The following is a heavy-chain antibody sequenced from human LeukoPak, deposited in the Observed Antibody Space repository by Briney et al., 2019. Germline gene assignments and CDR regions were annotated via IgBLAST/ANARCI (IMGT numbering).Heavy chain of an antibody. Sequence: PSETLSLTCAVHNGSFSGYYWTWIRQAPGKGLEWIGEINNSGVTYYNPSLKSRVTISRGTSKIQFSLQLKSVSAADTAVYYCARGGTTHYYGSGTSPWGQGTLVIVSS. CDR1: NGSFSGYY. V-gene: IGHV4-34*01. CDR3: ARGGTTHYYGSGTSP. CDR2: INNSGVT. J-gene: IGHJ5*02. D-gene: IGHD3-10*01.